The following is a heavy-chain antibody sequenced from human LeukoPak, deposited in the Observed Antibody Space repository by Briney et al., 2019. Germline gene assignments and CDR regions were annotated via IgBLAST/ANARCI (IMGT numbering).Heavy chain of an antibody. CDR2: INPNSGFT. D-gene: IGHD3-3*01. CDR3: ARSTIFGVVILYFDY. J-gene: IGHJ4*02. V-gene: IGHV1-2*02. Sequence: ASVKVSCKASGNIFKDYYMHWVRQAPGQGLEWMGWINPNSGFTNYAQKFQGRVSMTRDMSISTAYMELSSLRSDDTAVYYCARSTIFGVVILYFDYWGQGTLVTVSS. CDR1: GNIFKDYY.